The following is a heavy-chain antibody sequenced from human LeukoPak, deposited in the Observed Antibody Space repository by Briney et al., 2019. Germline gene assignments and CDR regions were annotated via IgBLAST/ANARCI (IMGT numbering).Heavy chain of an antibody. Sequence: PSETLSLTCAVYGGSFSGYYWSWIRQPPGKGLEWIGSIYYSGSTYYNPSLKSRVTISVDTSKNQFSLKLSSVTAADTAVYYCARENTYYPRGAFDIWGQGTMVTVSS. D-gene: IGHD3-10*01. CDR1: GGSFSGYY. J-gene: IGHJ3*02. CDR2: IYYSGST. CDR3: ARENTYYPRGAFDI. V-gene: IGHV4-34*01.